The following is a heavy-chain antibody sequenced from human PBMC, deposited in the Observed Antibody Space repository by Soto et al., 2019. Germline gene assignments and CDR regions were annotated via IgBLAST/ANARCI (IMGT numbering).Heavy chain of an antibody. J-gene: IGHJ3*02. V-gene: IGHV3-21*01. CDR1: GFTFSSYS. CDR2: ISSSSSYI. Sequence: PGGSLRLSCAASGFTFSSYSMNWVRQAPGKGLEWVSSISSSSSYIYYADSVKGRFTISRDDAKNSLYLQMNSLRAEDTAVYYCARVWDDAFDIWGQGTMVTVSS. D-gene: IGHD1-26*01. CDR3: ARVWDDAFDI.